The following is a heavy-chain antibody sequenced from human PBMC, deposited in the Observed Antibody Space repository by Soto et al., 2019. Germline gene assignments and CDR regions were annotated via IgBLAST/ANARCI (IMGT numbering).Heavy chain of an antibody. V-gene: IGHV3-21*01. J-gene: IGHJ5*02. Sequence: EVQLVESGGGLVKPGGFLRLSCAASGFTFNTYDMNWVRQAPGKGLEWVSSITASSAYIYYADSVRGRITISRDNAKKSLYLQLHRLIAEDTAVYYCVRSGTARLLRHSWFDTWGQGTLVTVSS. D-gene: IGHD2-21*01. CDR1: GFTFNTYD. CDR3: VRSGTARLLRHSWFDT. CDR2: ITASSAYI.